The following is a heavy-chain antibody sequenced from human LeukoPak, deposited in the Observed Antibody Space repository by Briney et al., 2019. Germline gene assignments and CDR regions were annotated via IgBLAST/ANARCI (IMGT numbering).Heavy chain of an antibody. CDR2: ISAYNGNT. J-gene: IGHJ4*02. V-gene: IGHV1-18*01. CDR1: GYTFTGYG. D-gene: IGHD2-2*01. Sequence: ASVKVSCKASGYTFTGYGISWVRQAPGQGLEWMGWISAYNGNTNYAQKLQGRVTMTTDTSTSTAYMELRSLRSDDTAVYYCARESVVVPAAKTFDYWGQGTLVTVSS. CDR3: ARESVVVPAAKTFDY.